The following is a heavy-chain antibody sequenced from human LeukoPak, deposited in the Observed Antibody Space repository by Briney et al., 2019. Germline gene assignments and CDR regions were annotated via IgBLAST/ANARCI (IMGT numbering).Heavy chain of an antibody. V-gene: IGHV1-69*01. CDR3: ARAARYNWNDPNLHDAFDI. J-gene: IGHJ3*02. D-gene: IGHD1-1*01. Sequence: SVKVSCKASGGTFSSYAISWVRQAPGQGLEWMRGIIPIFGTANYAQKFQGRVTITADESTSTAYMELSSLRSEDTAVYYCARAARYNWNDPNLHDAFDIWGQGTMVTVSS. CDR1: GGTFSSYA. CDR2: IIPIFGTA.